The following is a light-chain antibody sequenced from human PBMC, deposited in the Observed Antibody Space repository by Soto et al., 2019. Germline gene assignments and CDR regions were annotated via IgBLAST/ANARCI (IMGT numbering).Light chain of an antibody. Sequence: VLTQYPATLSLSPGERATLSCTASQHVTTTYIAWYQQKFGQAPRLLIYGASTRATGTPDRFTGGGFGTDFTLTISRVEPEDFAVYYCQQYDSSFTFGGGTKVDIK. J-gene: IGKJ4*01. V-gene: IGKV3-20*01. CDR1: QHVTTTY. CDR3: QQYDSSFT. CDR2: GAS.